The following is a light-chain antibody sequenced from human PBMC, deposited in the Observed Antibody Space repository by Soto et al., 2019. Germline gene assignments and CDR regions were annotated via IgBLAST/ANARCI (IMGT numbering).Light chain of an antibody. CDR3: QTWDTGIRVV. J-gene: IGLJ2*01. V-gene: IGLV4-69*01. CDR1: SGHSSNA. Sequence: QPVLTQSPSASASLGASVKLTCTLNSGHSSNAIAWHQQQPEKGPRYLMKLNSDGSHSKGDGIPDRFSGSSSGAERYLTISSLQSEDEADYYCQTWDTGIRVVFGGGTKVTVL. CDR2: LNSDGSH.